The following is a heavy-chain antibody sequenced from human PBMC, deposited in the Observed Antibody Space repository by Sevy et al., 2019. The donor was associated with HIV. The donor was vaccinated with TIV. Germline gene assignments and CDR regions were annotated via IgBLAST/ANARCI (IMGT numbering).Heavy chain of an antibody. CDR3: ARGDYYDSSGWEAFDI. CDR1: GFTFSSYD. V-gene: IGHV3-13*01. D-gene: IGHD3-22*01. Sequence: GGSLRLSCAASGFTFSSYDMHWVRQATGKGLEWVSAIGTAGDTYYPGSVKGRFTISRENAKNSLYLQTNSLRAGDTAVYYCARGDYYDSSGWEAFDIWGQGTMVTVSS. J-gene: IGHJ3*02. CDR2: IGTAGDT.